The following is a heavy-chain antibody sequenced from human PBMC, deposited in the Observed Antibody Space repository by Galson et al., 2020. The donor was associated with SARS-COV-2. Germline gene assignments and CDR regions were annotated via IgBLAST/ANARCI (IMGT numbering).Heavy chain of an antibody. J-gene: IGHJ4*02. Sequence: GGSLRLSCAASGFTFSNYGMNWVHQPPGKGLEWVAIISYGGRSTYYADSVKGRFTISRDNSKSTVYLQMDSLRAEDTAVYYCVKDLRYDVLSGRNEFDQWGQGTQVTVSS. D-gene: IGHD3-9*01. V-gene: IGHV3-30*18. CDR3: VKDLRYDVLSGRNEFDQ. CDR1: GFTFSNYG. CDR2: ISYGGRST.